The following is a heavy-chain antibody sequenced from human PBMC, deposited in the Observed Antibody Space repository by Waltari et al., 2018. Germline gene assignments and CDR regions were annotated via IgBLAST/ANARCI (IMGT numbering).Heavy chain of an antibody. CDR2: ITWNSCSI. CDR3: VKDLNWNYASPGDH. V-gene: IGHV3-9*01. J-gene: IGHJ4*02. D-gene: IGHD1-7*01. Sequence: EVQLVESGGGLVQPGRSLRVSCAASGFTFDQYAMHWVRQAPGKGLEWVSGITWNSCSIGYADAVKGRFTISRDNAKNSLYLQMNSLRTEDTALYYGVKDLNWNYASPGDHWGQGTLVTVSS. CDR1: GFTFDQYA.